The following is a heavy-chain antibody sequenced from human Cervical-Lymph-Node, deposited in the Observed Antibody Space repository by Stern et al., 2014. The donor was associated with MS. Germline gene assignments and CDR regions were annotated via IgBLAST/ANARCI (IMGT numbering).Heavy chain of an antibody. CDR1: GGSISGSNYY. D-gene: IGHD1/OR15-1a*01. CDR2: IYYSGNT. Sequence: QVQLQESGPGLVKPSQTLSLTCTVSGGSISGSNYYWSWIRRHPEKGLEWIGYIYYSGNTYYNPSLQSRVTISVDTSKNQFSLKLSSVTAADTAVYYCARVPGTTSDWFDPWGQGTLVTVTS. CDR3: ARVPGTTSDWFDP. J-gene: IGHJ5*02. V-gene: IGHV4-31*03.